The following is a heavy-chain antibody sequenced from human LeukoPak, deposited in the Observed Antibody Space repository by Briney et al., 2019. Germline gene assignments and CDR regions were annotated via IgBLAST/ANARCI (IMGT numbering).Heavy chain of an antibody. Sequence: GGSLRLSCAASGFTFSSYAMSWVRQAPGKGLEWVSAISGSGGSTYYADSVKGRFTISRDNSKNTPYLQMNSLRAEDTAVYYCAKELIRPTYYYGSGSYTTPYYFDYWGQGTLVTVSS. D-gene: IGHD3-10*01. CDR3: AKELIRPTYYYGSGSYTTPYYFDY. CDR1: GFTFSSYA. J-gene: IGHJ4*02. CDR2: ISGSGGST. V-gene: IGHV3-23*01.